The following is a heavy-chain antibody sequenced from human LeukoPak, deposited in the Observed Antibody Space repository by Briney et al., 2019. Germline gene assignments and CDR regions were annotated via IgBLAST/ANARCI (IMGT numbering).Heavy chain of an antibody. CDR1: GFTISSNY. D-gene: IGHD6-19*01. CDR2: IYSSGST. Sequence: GGSLRLSCAASGFTISSNYMGWVRQAPGKGLEWVSVIYSSGSTCYADSVKGRFTISRDNSKNTLYLQMNSLRAEDTAVYYCARERSLGIPVAGTIFDYWGQGTLVTVSS. CDR3: ARERSLGIPVAGTIFDY. J-gene: IGHJ4*02. V-gene: IGHV3-66*01.